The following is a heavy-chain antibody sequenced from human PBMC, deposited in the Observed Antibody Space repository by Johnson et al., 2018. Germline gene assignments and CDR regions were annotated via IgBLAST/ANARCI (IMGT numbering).Heavy chain of an antibody. Sequence: QVQLVESGGGLVKPGGSLRLSCAASGFTFSDYYMSWIRQAPGKGLEWLSWISAGGNTILYADSVKGRFAISRDNAQNSLFLPMYSLRVEDAAVYSCARGEEYLGGVGKRADAFAIWGQGTMVTVS. D-gene: IGHD3-16*01. V-gene: IGHV3-11*04. CDR1: GFTFSDYY. CDR3: ARGEEYLGGVGKRADAFAI. CDR2: ISAGGNTI. J-gene: IGHJ3*02.